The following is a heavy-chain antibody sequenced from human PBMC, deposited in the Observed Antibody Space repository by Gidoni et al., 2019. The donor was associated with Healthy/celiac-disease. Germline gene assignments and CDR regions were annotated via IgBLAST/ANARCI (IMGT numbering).Heavy chain of an antibody. CDR3: ARSEVVPAAPDY. D-gene: IGHD2-2*01. CDR2: IGNTNGYI. CDR1: GFTFSFYS. Sequence: EVQLVDSVGGLVTPGGSLRLSCAASGFTFSFYSMNWVRQVPGKGLEWVSSIGNTNGYIYYADSVNGRFTISRDNARNSLYLQMNSLRAEDTAVYFCARSEVVPAAPDYWGQGTLVTVSS. J-gene: IGHJ4*02. V-gene: IGHV3-21*01.